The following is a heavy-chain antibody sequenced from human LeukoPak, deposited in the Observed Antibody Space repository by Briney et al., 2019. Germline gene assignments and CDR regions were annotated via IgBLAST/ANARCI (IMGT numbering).Heavy chain of an antibody. Sequence: SETLSLTCTVSGGSISSGGYYWSWIRQPPGKGLEWIGYIYHSGSTYYNPSLKSRVTISVDRSKNQFSLKLSSVTAADTAVYYCARGYNAGTDYWGQGTLVTVSS. CDR1: GGSISSGGYY. CDR2: IYHSGST. J-gene: IGHJ4*02. CDR3: ARGYNAGTDY. V-gene: IGHV4-30-2*01. D-gene: IGHD3-10*01.